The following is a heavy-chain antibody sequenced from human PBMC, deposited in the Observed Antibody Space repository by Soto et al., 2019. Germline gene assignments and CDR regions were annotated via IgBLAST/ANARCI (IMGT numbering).Heavy chain of an antibody. CDR1: RFSFRAHG. V-gene: IGHV3-30*18. Sequence: QVQLVESGGGVVQPGRSLRLSCAASRFSFRAHGMHWVRQAPGKGLEWVAVISYDGSSTYYADSVKGRFTISIDNSNNALYLQMSNLRPEDTSVYFCAKDHRNGGSRVDYWGQGTLVTVSS. CDR2: ISYDGSST. CDR3: AKDHRNGGSRVDY. J-gene: IGHJ4*02. D-gene: IGHD2-15*01.